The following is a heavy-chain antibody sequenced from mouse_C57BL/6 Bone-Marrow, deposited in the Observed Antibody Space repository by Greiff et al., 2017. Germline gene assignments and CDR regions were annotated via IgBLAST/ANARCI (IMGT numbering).Heavy chain of an antibody. D-gene: IGHD2-4*01. V-gene: IGHV5-12*01. CDR2: ISNGGGST. Sequence: EVQVVESGGGLVQPGGSLKLSCAASGFTFSDYYMYWVRQTPEKRLEWVAYISNGGGSTYYPDTVKGRFTISRDNAKNTLYLQMSRLKSEDTAMYYCAGDYDGAWFAYWGQGTLVTVSA. J-gene: IGHJ3*01. CDR3: AGDYDGAWFAY. CDR1: GFTFSDYY.